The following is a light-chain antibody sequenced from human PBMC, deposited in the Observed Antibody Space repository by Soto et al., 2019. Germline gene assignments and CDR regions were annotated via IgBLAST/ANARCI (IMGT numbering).Light chain of an antibody. CDR3: LQVANFPRT. V-gene: IGKV1-12*01. CDR1: QDINSR. CDR2: AAT. J-gene: IGKJ1*01. Sequence: DIQMTQSPSSVSASVGDTVTITCRASQDINSRLAWFQQQPGRPPKYVIQAATMLQSGFPSRFAGSGSGRDSTLTIHTLQPEDSATYYCLQVANFPRTFGQGTKVDIK.